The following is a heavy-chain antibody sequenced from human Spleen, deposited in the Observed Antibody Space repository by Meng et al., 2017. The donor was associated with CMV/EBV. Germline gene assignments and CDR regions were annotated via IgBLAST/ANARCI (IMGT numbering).Heavy chain of an antibody. CDR3: ATSTIFGVVANDWAKASDV. CDR2: FIPLFVSP. CDR1: TFSHYG. D-gene: IGHD3-3*01. V-gene: IGHV1-69*05. Sequence: TFSHYGVTWVRQAPGQGLEWMGGFIPLFVSPNYGRKFQDRVTITTDDSTNTAYMALSSLRFEDTAVYFCATSTIFGVVANDWAKASDVWGQGTMVTVSS. J-gene: IGHJ3*01.